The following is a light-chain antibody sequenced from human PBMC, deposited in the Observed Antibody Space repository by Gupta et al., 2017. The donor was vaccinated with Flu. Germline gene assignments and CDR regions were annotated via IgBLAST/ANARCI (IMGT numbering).Light chain of an antibody. CDR3: QQDKDWVRT. V-gene: IGKV3-15*01. Sequence: PATLSVSPGERATLSCRASQSVSSSLAWYQQKPGQAPRLLIYDTSTRATGIPARFSGSGSGTEFTLIISSLQSEDFAVYYCQQDKDWVRTFGQRTRVEIK. CDR1: QSVSSS. CDR2: DTS. J-gene: IGKJ1*01.